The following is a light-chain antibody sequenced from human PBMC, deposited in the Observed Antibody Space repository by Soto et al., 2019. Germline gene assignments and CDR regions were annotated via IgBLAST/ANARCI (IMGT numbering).Light chain of an antibody. J-gene: IGKJ1*01. V-gene: IGKV1-39*01. CDR2: AAS. Sequence: DIQMTQSPSSLSASVGDRVTITCRASQSISRNLNWYQQRPGKAPKLLIYAASNLQSGVPSRFSGSGSGTDFTLTISSLQPEDFATYYCQQSYSRWTFGQGTKVEIK. CDR3: QQSYSRWT. CDR1: QSISRN.